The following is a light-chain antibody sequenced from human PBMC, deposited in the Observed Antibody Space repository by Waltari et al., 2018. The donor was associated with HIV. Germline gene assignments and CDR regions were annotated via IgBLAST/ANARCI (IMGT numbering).Light chain of an antibody. CDR3: CSYAGSYTLVV. J-gene: IGLJ2*01. CDR2: DVT. CDR1: SSDVGGFNF. Sequence: QSALTQPRSVSGSPGQSVTISCTGTSSDVGGFNFVSWYQQHQGKAPKLMIYDVTNRPSGFPDRFSGSKFDNTASLTISGLQADDEADYYCCSYAGSYTLVVFGGGTKLTVL. V-gene: IGLV2-11*01.